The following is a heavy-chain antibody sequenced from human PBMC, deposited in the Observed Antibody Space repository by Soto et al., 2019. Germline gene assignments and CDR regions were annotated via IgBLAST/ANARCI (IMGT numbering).Heavy chain of an antibody. CDR3: AKGASILWGGGGRGDDHFDY. J-gene: IGHJ4*02. V-gene: IGHV3-30*18. D-gene: IGHD2-21*01. Sequence: QVQLVESGGGVVQPGRSLRLSCAASGFTFSSYGMHWVRQAPGKGLEWVAVISYDGSNKYYADSVKGRFTISRDNSKNTLYLKMNSVRAEDTVVYYCAKGASILWGGGGRGDDHFDYWGQGTLVTVSS. CDR2: ISYDGSNK. CDR1: GFTFSSYG.